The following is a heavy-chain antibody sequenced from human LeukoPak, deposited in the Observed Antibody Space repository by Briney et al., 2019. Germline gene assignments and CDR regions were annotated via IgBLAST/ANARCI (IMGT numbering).Heavy chain of an antibody. D-gene: IGHD6-13*01. CDR2: IKQDGSEK. V-gene: IGHV3-7*01. CDR3: ARDLAAAGVYYFDY. Sequence: PGGSLRLSCAASGFTFSSYWMSCVRQAPGKGLEWVANIKQDGSEKYYVDSVKGRFTISRDNAKNSLYLQMNSLRAEDTAVYYCARDLAAAGVYYFDYWGQGTLVTVSS. CDR1: GFTFSSYW. J-gene: IGHJ4*02.